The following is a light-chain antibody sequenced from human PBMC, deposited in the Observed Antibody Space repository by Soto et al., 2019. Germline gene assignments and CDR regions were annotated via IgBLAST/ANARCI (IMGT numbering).Light chain of an antibody. CDR2: DIS. J-gene: IGLJ1*01. CDR3: SSYTSSNTSV. V-gene: IGLV2-14*03. Sequence: QAALTHPASVSGSPGQPITISCTGTRSDVGAYLSVSWYRQHPGKAPKLIIYDISSRPSGVSNRFSASKSGNTASLTISGLQAEDEADYYCSSYTSSNTSVFGTGTKSPS. CDR1: RSDVGAYLS.